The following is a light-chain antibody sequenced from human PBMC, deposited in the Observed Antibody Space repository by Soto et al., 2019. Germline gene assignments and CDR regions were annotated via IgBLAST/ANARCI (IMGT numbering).Light chain of an antibody. CDR1: LPISNY. Sequence: DIQMTQSPSSLSASVGDRVTITCRASLPISNYLNWFQQKPMKAPKLLIFAASTLQSGVSSRFSGSGSGTDFTLTITSLQPEDFATYYCQQTYNAPWTFGRGTKVDIK. V-gene: IGKV1-39*01. CDR3: QQTYNAPWT. J-gene: IGKJ1*01. CDR2: AAS.